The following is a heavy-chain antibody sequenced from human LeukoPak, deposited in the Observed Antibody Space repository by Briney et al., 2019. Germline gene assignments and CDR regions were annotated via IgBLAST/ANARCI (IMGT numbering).Heavy chain of an antibody. Sequence: PGGFLRLICAASGFTFSSYGLHWVRQAPGKGLEWVAVISYDGSNKYDADSVTDRFTISRDNSTHALYLQMNSLRAEDTAVYYCAKALATRLYYYGMDVWGQGTTVTVSS. CDR3: AKALATRLYYYGMDV. CDR2: ISYDGSNK. CDR1: GFTFSSYG. J-gene: IGHJ6*01. V-gene: IGHV3-30*18. D-gene: IGHD1-26*01.